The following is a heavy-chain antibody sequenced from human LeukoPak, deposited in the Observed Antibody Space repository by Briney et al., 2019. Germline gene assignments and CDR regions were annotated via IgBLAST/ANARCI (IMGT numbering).Heavy chain of an antibody. CDR2: ISGSGGTT. D-gene: IGHD4-11*01. J-gene: IGHJ5*02. CDR3: AKGLVTPKRNWFDP. V-gene: IGHV3-23*01. Sequence: GGSLRLSCAASGFTFSNYAMNRVRQVPGKGLEWVSAISGSGGTTYYADSVKGRFTISRDNSKNTLYLQMNSLRAEDTAVYYCAKGLVTPKRNWFDPWGQGTLVTVSS. CDR1: GFTFSNYA.